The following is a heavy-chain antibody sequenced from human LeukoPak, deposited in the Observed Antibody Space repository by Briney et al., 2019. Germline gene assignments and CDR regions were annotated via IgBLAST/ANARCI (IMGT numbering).Heavy chain of an antibody. CDR2: INHIGST. D-gene: IGHD5-24*01. V-gene: IGHV4-34*01. Sequence: SETLSLTCAVYGGSFSGYYWSWIRQPPGKGLEWIGEINHIGSTNYHPPLKSRVTISVDTSKNQVSLTLSSVTAADTAVYYCARVAQGRWLQLSAYYYYYYYVDVWGKGTTVTVSS. CDR3: ARVAQGRWLQLSAYYYYYYYVDV. CDR1: GGSFSGYY. J-gene: IGHJ6*03.